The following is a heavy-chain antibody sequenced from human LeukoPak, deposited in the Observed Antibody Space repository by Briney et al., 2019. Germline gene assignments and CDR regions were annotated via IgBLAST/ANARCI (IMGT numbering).Heavy chain of an antibody. CDR1: GFTFRSYW. Sequence: PGGSLRLSCAASGFTFRSYWMHWVRQTPGKGLVWVSGIQSDGSTTTYADFVKGRFTISRDNAKNTLFLQMNSLRAEDTAVYYCAKSYGSGSGTFDIWGQGTMVTVSS. J-gene: IGHJ3*02. D-gene: IGHD3-10*01. CDR3: AKSYGSGSGTFDI. V-gene: IGHV3-74*03. CDR2: IQSDGSTT.